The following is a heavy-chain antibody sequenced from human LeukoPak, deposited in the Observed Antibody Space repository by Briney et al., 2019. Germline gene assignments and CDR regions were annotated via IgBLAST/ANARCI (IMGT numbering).Heavy chain of an antibody. CDR2: IIPMFGPN. CDR3: TREEDRGGYMWFDT. Sequence: GASVKVSCKTSGGSFNIGAISWVRQAPGQGLEWMGRIIPMFGPNYDPQKFHGRVTITADESTATVFMELSSLRSEDTAVYYCTREEDRGGYMWFDTWGQGTLVTVSS. J-gene: IGHJ5*02. V-gene: IGHV1-69*13. D-gene: IGHD2-15*01. CDR1: GGSFNIGA.